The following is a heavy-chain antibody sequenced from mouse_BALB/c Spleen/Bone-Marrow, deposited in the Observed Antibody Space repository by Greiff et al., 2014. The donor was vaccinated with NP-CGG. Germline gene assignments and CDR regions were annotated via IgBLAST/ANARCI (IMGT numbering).Heavy chain of an antibody. CDR1: GFTFTDYF. CDR3: ARDYSGYFDF. CDR2: IRNKANGYTT. J-gene: IGHJ2*01. Sequence: EVMLVESGGGLVQPGGSLRLSCTTSGFTFTDYFMTWVRQPPGKALEWLGFIRNKANGYTTEYDPSVKGRFTISRDTSQGILYLQMNTLRAEDSAIYFCARDYSGYFDFWVQGTTLTVSS. D-gene: IGHD5-1*01. V-gene: IGHV7-3*02.